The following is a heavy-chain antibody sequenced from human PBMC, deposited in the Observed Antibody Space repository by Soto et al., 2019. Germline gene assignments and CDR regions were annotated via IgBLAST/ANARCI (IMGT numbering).Heavy chain of an antibody. V-gene: IGHV4-34*01. D-gene: IGHD1-1*01. Sequence: QVQLQQWGAGLLKPSETLSLTCAVYGGFVTSGSYYWSWIRQPPGKGLEWIGEMSHSGGTHFNPSLKSRVTISVDTSKNQFTLKMSSVTAADTALYYCARVERGTATTVVDAFDIWGTGKMVTVSS. CDR2: MSHSGGT. CDR3: ARVERGTATTVVDAFDI. CDR1: GGFVTSGSYY. J-gene: IGHJ3*02.